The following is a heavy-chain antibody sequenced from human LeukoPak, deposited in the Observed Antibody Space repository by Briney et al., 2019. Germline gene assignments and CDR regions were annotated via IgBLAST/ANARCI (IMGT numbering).Heavy chain of an antibody. J-gene: IGHJ4*02. V-gene: IGHV3-48*01. CDR3: VRRFDY. CDR1: GFTFSSYW. Sequence: GGSLRLSCAASGFTFSSYWMSWVRQAPGKGLEWISHISDSSSTIYYADSVKGRFTISRDNARNSLYLQMNSLRAEDTAIYYCVRRFDYWGQGTLVTVSS. CDR2: ISDSSSTI.